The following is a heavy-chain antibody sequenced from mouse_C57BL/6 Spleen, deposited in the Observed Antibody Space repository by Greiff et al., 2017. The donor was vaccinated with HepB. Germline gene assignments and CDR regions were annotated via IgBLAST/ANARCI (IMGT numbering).Heavy chain of an antibody. CDR3: ARRDYYDYWYFDV. D-gene: IGHD2-4*01. Sequence: EVQLQESGGGLVKPGGSLKLSCAASGFTFSDYGMHWVRQAPEKGLEWVAYISSGSSTIYYADTVKGRFTISRDNAKNTLFLQMTSLRSEDTAMYYCARRDYYDYWYFDVWGTGTTVTVSS. V-gene: IGHV5-17*01. J-gene: IGHJ1*03. CDR2: ISSGSSTI. CDR1: GFTFSDYG.